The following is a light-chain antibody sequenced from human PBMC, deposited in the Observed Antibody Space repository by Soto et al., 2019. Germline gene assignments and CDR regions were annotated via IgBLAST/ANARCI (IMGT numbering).Light chain of an antibody. Sequence: QSVLTQPPSVSAAPGQKVTISCSGSSSNIGNNYVSWYQQLPGTAAKLLIYNNNKRPSGIPDRFSGAKSGTSATLGITGLQTGDDADYYCGSWDSSLSAAVFGGGTQLTVL. CDR2: NNN. V-gene: IGLV1-51*01. CDR1: SSNIGNNY. CDR3: GSWDSSLSAAV. J-gene: IGLJ7*01.